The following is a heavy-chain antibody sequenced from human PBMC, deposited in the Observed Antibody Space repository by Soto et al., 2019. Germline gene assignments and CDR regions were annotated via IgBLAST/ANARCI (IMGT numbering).Heavy chain of an antibody. J-gene: IGHJ5*01. CDR2: IYYSGST. CDR1: GGSISSYY. V-gene: IGHV4-59*01. Sequence: SETVSLTCTVSGGSISSYYWSWIRQPPGKGLEWVGYIYYSGSTNYNPSLKSRVTISVDTSKNQFSLKLSSVTAADTAVYYCARAEFNWFDSWAQGTLVTVSS. CDR3: ARAEFNWFDS. D-gene: IGHD3-10*01.